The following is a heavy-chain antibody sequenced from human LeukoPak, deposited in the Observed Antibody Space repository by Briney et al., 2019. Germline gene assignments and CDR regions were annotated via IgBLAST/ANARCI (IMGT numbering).Heavy chain of an antibody. Sequence: AGGSLRLSCVASGFNFDEYAMNWVRQAPGKGLEWISCIYRDSSVIHYADSVRGRFTVSRDNAKNSMYLQMNSLRAEDTAVYYCARDLTQWLVQYLDAFDIWGQGTMVTVSS. CDR3: ARDLTQWLVQYLDAFDI. V-gene: IGHV3-48*01. CDR2: IYRDSSVI. D-gene: IGHD6-19*01. J-gene: IGHJ3*02. CDR1: GFNFDEYA.